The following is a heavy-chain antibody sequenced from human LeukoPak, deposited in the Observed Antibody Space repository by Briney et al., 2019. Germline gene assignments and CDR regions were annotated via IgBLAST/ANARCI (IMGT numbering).Heavy chain of an antibody. V-gene: IGHV4-34*01. CDR1: GGSFSGYY. J-gene: IGHJ6*02. Sequence: PSETLSLTCAVYGGSFSGYYWSWIRQPPGKGLEWIGEINHSGSTNYNPSLKSRVTISVDTSKNQFSLKLSSVTAADTAVYYCARGIGYSYGYRYYYYGMDVWGQGTTVTVSS. D-gene: IGHD5-18*01. CDR2: INHSGST. CDR3: ARGIGYSYGYRYYYYGMDV.